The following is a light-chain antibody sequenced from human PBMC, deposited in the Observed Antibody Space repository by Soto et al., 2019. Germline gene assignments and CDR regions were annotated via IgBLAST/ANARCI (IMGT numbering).Light chain of an antibody. J-gene: IGKJ4*01. V-gene: IGKV3-15*01. CDR3: QQYNRWPLT. CDR2: GAS. Sequence: ETVMTQSPATLSVSPGERATLSCRASQRVSSDLAWYQQKPGQAPRLLIYGASTRATGIPARFSGSGSGTDFTLAISSLQSEDFAIYYCQQYNRWPLTFGGGTKVEIK. CDR1: QRVSSD.